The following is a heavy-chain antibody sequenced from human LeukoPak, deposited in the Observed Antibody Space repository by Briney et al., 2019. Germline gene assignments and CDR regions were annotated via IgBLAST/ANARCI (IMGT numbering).Heavy chain of an antibody. Sequence: SEILSLTCTVSGGSISSSSYYWGWIRQPPGKGLEWIGSIYYSGSTYYNPSLKSRVTISVDTSKNQFSLKLSSVTAADTAVYYCARHERGGSSSTSRIDYWGQGTLVTVSS. CDR2: IYYSGST. CDR3: ARHERGGSSSTSRIDY. CDR1: GGSISSSSYY. J-gene: IGHJ4*02. D-gene: IGHD2-2*01. V-gene: IGHV4-39*01.